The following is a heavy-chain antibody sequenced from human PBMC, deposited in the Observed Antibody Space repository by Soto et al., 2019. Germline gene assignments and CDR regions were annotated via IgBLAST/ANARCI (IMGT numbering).Heavy chain of an antibody. V-gene: IGHV3-21*01. J-gene: IGHJ6*03. CDR2: ISSSSSYI. D-gene: IGHD6-6*01. CDR1: GFTFSSYS. CDR3: AREHGIAARPAHYYYYYMDV. Sequence: GGSLRLSCAASGFTFSSYSMNWVRQAPGKGLEWVSSISSSSSYIYYADSVKGRFTISRDNAKNSLYLQMNSLRAEDTAVYYYAREHGIAARPAHYYYYYMDVWGKGTTVTVSS.